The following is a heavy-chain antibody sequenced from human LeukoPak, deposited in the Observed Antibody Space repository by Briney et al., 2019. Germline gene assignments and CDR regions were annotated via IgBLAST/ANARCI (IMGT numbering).Heavy chain of an antibody. J-gene: IGHJ3*02. CDR3: ARQWFSTIFGVVTTHDAFDI. CDR2: ISSSSSCI. D-gene: IGHD3-3*01. Sequence: GGSLRLSCAASGFTFSSYSMNWVRQAPGKGLEWVSSISSSSSCIYYADSVKGRFTISRDNAKNSLYLQMNSLRAEDTAVYYCARQWFSTIFGVVTTHDAFDIWGQGTMVTVSS. V-gene: IGHV3-21*01. CDR1: GFTFSSYS.